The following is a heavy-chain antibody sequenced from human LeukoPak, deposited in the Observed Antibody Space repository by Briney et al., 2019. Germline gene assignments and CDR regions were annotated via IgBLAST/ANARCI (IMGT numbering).Heavy chain of an antibody. J-gene: IGHJ4*02. D-gene: IGHD1-26*01. Sequence: GGSLRLSCAASGYTFSSYGMHWVRQAPAKGLEWVAVIWYDGSNRYYADSVKGRFTISRDNSKNTLYLQMNSLRAEDTAVYYCAKGGIVEPYWGQGTLVTVSS. CDR3: AKGGIVEPY. CDR1: GYTFSSYG. V-gene: IGHV3-33*06. CDR2: IWYDGSNR.